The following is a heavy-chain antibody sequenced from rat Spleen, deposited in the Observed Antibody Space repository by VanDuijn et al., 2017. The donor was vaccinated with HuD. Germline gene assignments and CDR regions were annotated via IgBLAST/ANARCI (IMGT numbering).Heavy chain of an antibody. CDR1: GFTFSKYG. J-gene: IGHJ2*01. Sequence: EVELVESGGGLVHPGRSMKLSCAASGFTFSKYGMAWVRQAPTKGLEWVASISSSGGSTYYRDSVKGRFTISRDNAKRTLYLQMDSLRSEDTATYYCTGDGTPRWGQGVMVTVSS. CDR3: TGDGTPR. V-gene: IGHV5-25*01. D-gene: IGHD1-12*02. CDR2: ISSSGGST.